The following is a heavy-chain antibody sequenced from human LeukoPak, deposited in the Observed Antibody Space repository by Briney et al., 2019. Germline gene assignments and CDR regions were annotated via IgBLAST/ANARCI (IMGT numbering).Heavy chain of an antibody. CDR2: IWYDGSNK. CDR1: GFTFSSYG. J-gene: IGHJ3*02. V-gene: IGHV3-33*06. D-gene: IGHD3-22*01. CDR3: AKDLSHYYDSSGYWFTADAFDI. Sequence: HPGRSLRLSCAASGFTFSSYGMHWVRQAPGKGLEWVAVIWYDGSNKYYADSVKGRFTISRDNSKNTLYLQMNSLRAEDTAVYYCAKDLSHYYDSSGYWFTADAFDIWGQGTMVTVSS.